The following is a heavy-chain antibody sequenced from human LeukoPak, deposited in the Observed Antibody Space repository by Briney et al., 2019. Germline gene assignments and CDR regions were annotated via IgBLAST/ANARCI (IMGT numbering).Heavy chain of an antibody. D-gene: IGHD6-6*01. CDR2: IWYDGSNK. Sequence: TGGSLRLSCAASGFTFSSYGMHWVRQAPGKGLEWVAVIWYDGSNKYYADSVKGRFTISRDSSKNTLYLQMNSLRAEDTAVYYCARDSGFLEYSSSSGLDYWGQGTLVTVSS. CDR3: ARDSGFLEYSSSSGLDY. V-gene: IGHV3-33*01. CDR1: GFTFSSYG. J-gene: IGHJ4*02.